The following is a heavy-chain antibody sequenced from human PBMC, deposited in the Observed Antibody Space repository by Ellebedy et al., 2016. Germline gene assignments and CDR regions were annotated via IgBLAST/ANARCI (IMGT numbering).Heavy chain of an antibody. V-gene: IGHV4-59*01. CDR2: IYYTGTI. CDR1: GGSISRYY. CDR3: ARIGGVSFGERPIDY. J-gene: IGHJ4*02. D-gene: IGHD3-10*01. Sequence: GSLRLSCIVSGGSISRYYWSWIRQPPGRGLEWIGNIYYTGTINYNPSLQSRVTISLDTSQNQFSLRLTSVTAADPAVYYCARIGGVSFGERPIDYWGQGTLVTVSS.